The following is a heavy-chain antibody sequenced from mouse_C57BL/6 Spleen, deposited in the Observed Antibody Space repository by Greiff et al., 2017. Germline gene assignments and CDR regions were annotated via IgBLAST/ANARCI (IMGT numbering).Heavy chain of an antibody. J-gene: IGHJ2*01. V-gene: IGHV3-6*01. Sequence: EVKLQESGPGLVKPSQSLSLTCSVTGYSITSGYYWNWIRQFPGNKLEWMGYISYDGSNNYNPSLKNRISITRDTSKNQFFLKLNSVTTEDTATYYCAREDGSYSSFDYWGQGTTLTVSS. CDR3: AREDGSYSSFDY. CDR1: GYSITSGYY. D-gene: IGHD2-12*01. CDR2: ISYDGSN.